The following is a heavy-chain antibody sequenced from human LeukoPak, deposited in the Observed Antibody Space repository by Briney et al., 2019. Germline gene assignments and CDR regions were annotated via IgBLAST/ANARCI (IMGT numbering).Heavy chain of an antibody. CDR2: INHSGST. Sequence: SETLSLTCAVYGGSFSGYYWSWIRQPPGKGLEWIGEINHSGSTNYNPSLKSRVTISVDTSKNQFSLKLSSVTAADTAVYYCGRRDRWLQFRAYFDYWGQGTLVTVSS. CDR1: GGSFSGYY. CDR3: GRRDRWLQFRAYFDY. D-gene: IGHD5-24*01. J-gene: IGHJ4*02. V-gene: IGHV4-34*01.